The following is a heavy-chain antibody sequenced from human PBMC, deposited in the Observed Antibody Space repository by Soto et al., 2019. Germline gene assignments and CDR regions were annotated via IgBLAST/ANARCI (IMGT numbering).Heavy chain of an antibody. CDR2: INSDGSST. V-gene: IGHV3-74*01. D-gene: IGHD7-27*01. CDR1: GFTFSSYW. J-gene: IGHJ4*02. CDR3: ARDPALGLFDY. Sequence: EVQLVESGGGLVQPGGSLRLSCAASGFTFSSYWMHWVRQAPGKGLVWVSRINSDGSSTNYADSVKGRFTISRDNAKKTLYLQMNSLRAEDTAMYYCARDPALGLFDYWGQGTLVTVSS.